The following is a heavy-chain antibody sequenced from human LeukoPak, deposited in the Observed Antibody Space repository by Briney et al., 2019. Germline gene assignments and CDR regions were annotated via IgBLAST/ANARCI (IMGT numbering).Heavy chain of an antibody. CDR3: AETYFSYGSGSYPTL. CDR1: GFTFSSYA. V-gene: IGHV3-23*01. D-gene: IGHD3-10*01. Sequence: GGSLRLSCAASGFTFSSYAMSWVRQAPGKGLEWVSAISGSGGSTYYADSVKGRFTISRDNSKNTLYLQMNSLRAEDTAVYYCAETYFSYGSGSYPTLWGQGTLVTVSS. CDR2: ISGSGGST. J-gene: IGHJ4*02.